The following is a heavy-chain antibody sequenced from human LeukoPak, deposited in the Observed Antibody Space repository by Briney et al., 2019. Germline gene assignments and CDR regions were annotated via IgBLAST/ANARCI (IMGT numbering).Heavy chain of an antibody. CDR2: IIPIFGTA. V-gene: IGHV1-69*05. Sequence: ASVKVSCKASGGTFSSYAISWVRQAPGQGLEWMGGIIPIFGTANYAQKFQGRVTITTDESTSTAYMELSSLRSEDTAVYYCERDGGQYSNPHRYNWFDPWGQGTLVTVSS. CDR1: GGTFSSYA. J-gene: IGHJ5*02. CDR3: ERDGGQYSNPHRYNWFDP. D-gene: IGHD6-6*01.